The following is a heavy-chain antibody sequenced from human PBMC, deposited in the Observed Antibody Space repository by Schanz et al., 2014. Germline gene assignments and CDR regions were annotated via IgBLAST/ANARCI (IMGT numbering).Heavy chain of an antibody. D-gene: IGHD3-16*01. CDR1: GFSFSIFA. Sequence: EVQLLESGGGLVQPGGSLRLSCAASGFSFSIFAMTWVRQAPGQGLEWVSRMIGSGSSVFYADSVKGRFTISRDNSRKTLYLQMNSLRADDTAVYYCAKDLYNYGIFDSWGQGTLVTVSS. CDR2: MIGSGSSV. J-gene: IGHJ5*01. CDR3: AKDLYNYGIFDS. V-gene: IGHV3-23*01.